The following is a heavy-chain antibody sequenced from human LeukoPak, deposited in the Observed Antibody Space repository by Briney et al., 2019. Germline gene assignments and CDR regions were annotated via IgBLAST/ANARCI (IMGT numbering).Heavy chain of an antibody. V-gene: IGHV4-34*01. D-gene: IGHD3-10*01. J-gene: IGHJ4*02. CDR1: GGSFSGYY. Sequence: SETLSLTCAVYGGSFSGYYWSWIRQPPGKGLEWIGEINHSGSTNYNPSLKSRVTISVDTSKNQFSLKLSSVTAADTAVYYCARVGVGSGIEFDYWGQGTLVTVSS. CDR2: INHSGST. CDR3: ARVGVGSGIEFDY.